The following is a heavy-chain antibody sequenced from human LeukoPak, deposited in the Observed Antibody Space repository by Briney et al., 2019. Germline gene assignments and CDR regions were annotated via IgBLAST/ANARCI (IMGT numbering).Heavy chain of an antibody. CDR1: GFTFSSYG. D-gene: IGHD3-22*01. CDR2: IWYDGSNK. CDR3: ARGDYYDSSGYYWVDY. V-gene: IGHV3-33*01. Sequence: PGRSLRLSCAASGFTFSSYGMHWVRQAPGKGLEWGAVIWYDGSNKYYADSVKGRFTISRDNSKNTLYLQMNSLRAEDTAVYYCARGDYYDSSGYYWVDYWGQGTLVSVSS. J-gene: IGHJ4*02.